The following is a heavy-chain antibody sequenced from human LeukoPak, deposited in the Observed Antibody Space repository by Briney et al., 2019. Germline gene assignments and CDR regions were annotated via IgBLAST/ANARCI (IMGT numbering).Heavy chain of an antibody. J-gene: IGHJ6*02. CDR1: GYTFTGYY. Sequence: GASVKVSCKASGYTFTGYYMHWVRQAPGQGLEWMGWINPNSGGTNYAQKFQGRVTMTRDTSISTAYMELSRLRSEDTAVYYCARAGLRIGGYYYYGMDVWGQGTTVTVSS. CDR3: ARAGLRIGGYYYYGMDV. D-gene: IGHD3-16*01. V-gene: IGHV1-2*02. CDR2: INPNSGGT.